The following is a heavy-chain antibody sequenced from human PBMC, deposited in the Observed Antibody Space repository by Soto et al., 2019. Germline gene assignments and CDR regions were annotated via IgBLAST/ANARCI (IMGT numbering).Heavy chain of an antibody. J-gene: IGHJ4*02. V-gene: IGHV3-53*01. CDR2: IYSGGST. Sequence: EVQLVESGGGLIQPGGSLRLSCAASGFTVSSNYMSWVRQAPGKGLEWVSVIYSGGSTYYADSVKDRFTIFRDNSKNTLYLQLNGLRAEDTAVYYCARGGSRRLQLWFVFDYWGQGTLVTVSS. D-gene: IGHD5-18*01. CDR1: GFTVSSNY. CDR3: ARGGSRRLQLWFVFDY.